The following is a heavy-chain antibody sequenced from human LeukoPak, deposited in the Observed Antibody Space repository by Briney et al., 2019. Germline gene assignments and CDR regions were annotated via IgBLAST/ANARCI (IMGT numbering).Heavy chain of an antibody. J-gene: IGHJ3*02. CDR1: GYSFTSYD. Sequence: ASVKVSCKASGYSFTSYDFNWVRQAPGQGLEWMGWMNPNSGDTGYAQKFQGRVTMTRNTSISTAYMELSSLRSEDTAVYYCARERGGGGSYYFSYHPDAFDIWGQGTMVTVSS. CDR2: MNPNSGDT. CDR3: ARERGGGGSYYFSYHPDAFDI. V-gene: IGHV1-8*01. D-gene: IGHD1-26*01.